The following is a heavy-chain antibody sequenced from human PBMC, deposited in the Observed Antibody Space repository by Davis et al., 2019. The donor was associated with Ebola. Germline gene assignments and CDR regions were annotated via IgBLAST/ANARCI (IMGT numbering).Heavy chain of an antibody. CDR2: IKSKSDGGTI. J-gene: IGHJ5*02. CDR3: TTDILVVYALGP. Sequence: GGSLRLSCAASGFTFNNAWMSWVRQAPGKGLEWVGRIKSKSDGGTIEYAAPVKGRFIISREDSKNTLYLQMNSLKTEDTAVYYCTTDILVVYALGPWGQGVQVTVSS. D-gene: IGHD2-8*02. V-gene: IGHV3-15*01. CDR1: GFTFNNAW.